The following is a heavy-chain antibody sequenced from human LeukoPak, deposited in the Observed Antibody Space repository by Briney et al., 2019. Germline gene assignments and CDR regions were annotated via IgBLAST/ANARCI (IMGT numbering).Heavy chain of an antibody. J-gene: IGHJ3*02. D-gene: IGHD4-17*01. CDR1: GFTFSSYS. V-gene: IGHV3-21*04. Sequence: GGSLRLSCAASGFTFSSYSMNWVRQAPGKGLEWVSSISSSSSYIYYADSLKGRFTISRNNAKNSLYLQMNSLRAEDAAVYYCARATRDDYGDLDAFDIWGQGTMVTVSS. CDR3: ARATRDDYGDLDAFDI. CDR2: ISSSSSYI.